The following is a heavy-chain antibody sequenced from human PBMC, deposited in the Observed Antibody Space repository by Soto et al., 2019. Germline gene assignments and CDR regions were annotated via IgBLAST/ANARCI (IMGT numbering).Heavy chain of an antibody. V-gene: IGHV1-8*01. Sequence: GASVKVSCKASGYTFTSYDINWVRQATGQGLEYLGWMNPNSGNTAYVQKFQGRVTMTWDTSITTAYMELSSLRSEDTAVYYCARDNNRPLDYWGPGTLVTVSS. CDR1: GYTFTSYD. D-gene: IGHD1-1*01. J-gene: IGHJ4*02. CDR3: ARDNNRPLDY. CDR2: MNPNSGNT.